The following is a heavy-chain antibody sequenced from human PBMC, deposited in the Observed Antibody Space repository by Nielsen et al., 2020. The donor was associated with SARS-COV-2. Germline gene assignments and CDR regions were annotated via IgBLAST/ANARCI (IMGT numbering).Heavy chain of an antibody. CDR1: GFTFRRSA. V-gene: IGHV3-30-3*01. D-gene: IGHD6-19*01. J-gene: IGHJ4*02. Sequence: GGSLRLSCAASGFTFRRSAMHWVRQAPGKGLEWVAVISYDGGNKYYGDSVKGRFTISRDNSKNTLYLQMNSLRAEDTAVYYCARMNYPTGWYGRLDYWGQGTLVTVSS. CDR2: ISYDGGNK. CDR3: ARMNYPTGWYGRLDY.